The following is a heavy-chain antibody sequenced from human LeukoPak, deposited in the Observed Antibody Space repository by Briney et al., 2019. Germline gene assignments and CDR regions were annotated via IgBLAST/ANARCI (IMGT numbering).Heavy chain of an antibody. V-gene: IGHV1-2*04. CDR3: AREPSGSGLDY. J-gene: IGHJ4*02. Sequence: ASVKVSCKASGYTFTGYYMHWVRQAPGQGLEWMGRINPNSGGTNYAQKFQGWVTMTRDTSISTAYMELSGLRSDDTAVYYCAREPSGSGLDYWGQGTLVTVSS. CDR2: INPNSGGT. CDR1: GYTFTGYY. D-gene: IGHD3-22*01.